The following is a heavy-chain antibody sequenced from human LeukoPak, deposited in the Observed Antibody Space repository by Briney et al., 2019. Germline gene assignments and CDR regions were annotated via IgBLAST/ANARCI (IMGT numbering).Heavy chain of an antibody. CDR1: GFTFDDYA. J-gene: IGHJ4*02. CDR2: ISWNSGSI. Sequence: GGSLRLSCAASGFTFDDYAMHWVRQAPGKGLEWVSGISWNSGSIVYADSVKGRFTISRDNAKNSLYLQMNSLRAEDMALYYCAKDINYDSSGYFDYWGQGTLVTVSS. CDR3: AKDINYDSSGYFDY. V-gene: IGHV3-9*03. D-gene: IGHD3-22*01.